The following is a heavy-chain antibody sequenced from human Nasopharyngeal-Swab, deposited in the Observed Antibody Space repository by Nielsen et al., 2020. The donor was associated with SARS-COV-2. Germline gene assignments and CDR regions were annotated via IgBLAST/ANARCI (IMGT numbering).Heavy chain of an antibody. D-gene: IGHD6-13*01. J-gene: IGHJ4*02. CDR1: GFSVSYNY. CDR2: IYSRGET. Sequence: GGSLRLSCEVSGFSVSYNYMSWVRQAPGKGLEWVAVIYSRGETHYTDSVRGRFTISRDNSKNMVNLQLNSLRAGDTAVYYCARMDFIASRDYWGQGTLVTVSS. CDR3: ARMDFIASRDY. V-gene: IGHV3-53*01.